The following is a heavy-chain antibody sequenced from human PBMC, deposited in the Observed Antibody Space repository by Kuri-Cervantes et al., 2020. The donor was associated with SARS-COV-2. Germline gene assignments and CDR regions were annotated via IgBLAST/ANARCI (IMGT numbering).Heavy chain of an antibody. D-gene: IGHD4-17*01. J-gene: IGHJ5*02. V-gene: IGHV1-69*13. CDR1: GGTFSSYA. Sequence: SVKVSCKASGGTFSSYAISWVRQAPGQGLEWMGGIIPIFGTANYAQKFQGRVMITADESTSTAYMELSSLRSEDTAVYYCARPPEEGAVTTWGNDHWGQGTLVTVSS. CDR3: ARPPEEGAVTTWGNDH. CDR2: IIPIFGTA.